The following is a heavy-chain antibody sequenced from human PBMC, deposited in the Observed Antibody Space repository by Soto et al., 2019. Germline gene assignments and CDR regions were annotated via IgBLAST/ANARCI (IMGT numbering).Heavy chain of an antibody. CDR2: IKEDGSET. V-gene: IGHV3-7*04. CDR3: ARGGSHTSDS. J-gene: IGHJ4*02. CDR1: GFTFSNFW. Sequence: EVQVVESGGGLVQPGGSLRLSCAASGFTFSNFWMSWVRQAPGKGLEWVANIKEDGSETYSADSVKGRFTISRDNAKNSLYLQMNSLRAEDTAVYYCARGGSHTSDSWGQGTLVIVSS.